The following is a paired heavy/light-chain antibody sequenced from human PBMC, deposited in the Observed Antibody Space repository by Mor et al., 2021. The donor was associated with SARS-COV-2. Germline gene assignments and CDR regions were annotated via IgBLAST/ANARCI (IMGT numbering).Light chain of an antibody. CDR3: YSTDSSGNPL. J-gene: IGLJ2*01. CDR2: EDS. CDR1: ALPKKY. Sequence: SYELTQPPSVSVSPGQTARITCSGDALPKKYAYWYQQKSGQAPVLVIYEDSKRPSGIPERFSGSSSGTMATLTISGAQVEDEADYYCYSTDSSGNPLFGGGTKLTVL. V-gene: IGLV3-10*01.
Heavy chain of an antibody. J-gene: IGHJ4*02. Sequence: QVQLVQSGAEVKKPGASVKVSCKASGYTFTSYGISWVRQAPGQGLEWMGWISAYNGNTNYAQKLQGRVTMTTDTSTSTAYMELRSLRSDDTAVYYCARTAGYYDSSGYYVFGSREYYFDYWGQGTLVTVSS. CDR3: ARTAGYYDSSGYYVFGSREYYFDY. CDR2: ISAYNGNT. V-gene: IGHV1-18*01. D-gene: IGHD3-22*01. CDR1: GYTFTSYG.